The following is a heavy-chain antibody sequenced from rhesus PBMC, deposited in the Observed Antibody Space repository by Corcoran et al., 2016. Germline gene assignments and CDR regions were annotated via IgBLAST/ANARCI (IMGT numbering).Heavy chain of an antibody. CDR3: ARAVTGTPFYYGLDS. CDR1: GGSISDSYR. J-gene: IGHJ6*01. Sequence: QVQLQESGPGVVKPSETLSLTCAVSGGSISDSYRWSWIRQPPGKGLEWIGYIYGSSTSTNYNPSLKSRVTISKDTSKNQFSLKLSSVTAADTAVYYCARAVTGTPFYYGLDSWGQGVVVTVSS. D-gene: IGHD1-7*02. V-gene: IGHV4S10*01. CDR2: IYGSSTST.